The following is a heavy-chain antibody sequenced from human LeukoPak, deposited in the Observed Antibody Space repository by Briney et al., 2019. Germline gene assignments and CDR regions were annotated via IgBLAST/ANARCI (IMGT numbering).Heavy chain of an antibody. V-gene: IGHV1-2*02. Sequence: GASVKVSCKASGYTFTGQHMHWVRQAPGQGLEWMGWINPNSGGTNYAQKFQGRVTMTRDTSISTAYMELSRLRSDDTAVYYCARERGSYSPVDYWGQGTLVTVSS. D-gene: IGHD1-26*01. CDR3: ARERGSYSPVDY. CDR1: GYTFTGQH. CDR2: INPNSGGT. J-gene: IGHJ4*02.